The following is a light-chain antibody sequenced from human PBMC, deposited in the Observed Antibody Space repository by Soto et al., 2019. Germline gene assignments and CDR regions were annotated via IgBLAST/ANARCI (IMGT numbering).Light chain of an antibody. Sequence: EIVLTQSPGTLSLSPGERATLSCRASQSVSSNYLAWYQQKPGQAPKVLIYRASSRATGIPDRFSGSGSGTDFTLTISRLEPEDFAVYYCKQYGSSGTFGQGTKVDIK. J-gene: IGKJ1*01. CDR2: RAS. CDR1: QSVSSNY. V-gene: IGKV3-20*01. CDR3: KQYGSSGT.